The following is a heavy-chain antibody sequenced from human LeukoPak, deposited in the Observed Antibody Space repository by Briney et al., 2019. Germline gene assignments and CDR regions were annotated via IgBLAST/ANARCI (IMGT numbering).Heavy chain of an antibody. V-gene: IGHV4-30-2*01. J-gene: IGHJ5*02. Sequence: PSETLSLTCTVSGGSISSGGYYWGWLRQPPGKGLEWIGYIYHSGSTYYNPSLKSRVTISIDTSKNQFSLKLSSVTAADTALYYCAVFSGYYNWFDPWGQGVLVTVSS. CDR3: AVFSGYYNWFDP. CDR1: GGSISSGGYY. CDR2: IYHSGST. D-gene: IGHD3-22*01.